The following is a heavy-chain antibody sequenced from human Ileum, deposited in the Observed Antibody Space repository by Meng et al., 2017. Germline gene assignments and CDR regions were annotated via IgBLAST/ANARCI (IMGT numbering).Heavy chain of an antibody. V-gene: IGHV4-61*01. J-gene: IGHJ5*02. Sequence: SETLSLTCTVSGGSVSSDSYYWTWVRQSPGKGLEWIGYKFNDGRINYNPSLKSRVTISVDTSKNQFSLRLSSVTAADTAVYYCARRGSGVRFPGRPNWFDPWGQGTLVTVSS. CDR3: ARRGSGVRFPGRPNWFDP. CDR2: KFNDGRI. D-gene: IGHD3-10*01. CDR1: GGSVSSDSYY.